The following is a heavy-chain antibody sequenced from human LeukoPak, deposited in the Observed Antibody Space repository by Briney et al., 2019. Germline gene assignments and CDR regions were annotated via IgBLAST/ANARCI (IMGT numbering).Heavy chain of an antibody. J-gene: IGHJ4*02. Sequence: GESLKISCKGSGYSFTTYWISWVRQMPGKGLEWMGRIDPSDSYTKYSPSFQGHVTISADKSISTAYLQWSSLKASDTAMHYCAGLGIYSSSCWGQGTLVSVSS. D-gene: IGHD6-13*01. CDR1: GYSFTTYW. CDR3: AGLGIYSSSC. V-gene: IGHV5-10-1*01. CDR2: IDPSDSYT.